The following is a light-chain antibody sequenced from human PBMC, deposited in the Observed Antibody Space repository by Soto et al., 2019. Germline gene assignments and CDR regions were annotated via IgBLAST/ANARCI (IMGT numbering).Light chain of an antibody. CDR1: TGTVTSGHY. Sequence: QAVVTQEPSLTVSPGGTVTLTCGSNTGTVTSGHYPYWFQQKPGQAPRALIYDTSNKHSWTPARFSGSLLGGKAALTLSGAQPEDEAEYYCLLSYSGARIFGGGTKVTVL. CDR2: DTS. J-gene: IGLJ2*01. V-gene: IGLV7-46*01. CDR3: LLSYSGARI.